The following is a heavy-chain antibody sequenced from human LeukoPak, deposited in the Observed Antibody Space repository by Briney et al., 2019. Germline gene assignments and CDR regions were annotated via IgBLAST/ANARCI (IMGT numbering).Heavy chain of an antibody. CDR2: ISSSGSTI. CDR3: ARVMELLAFDI. CDR1: GFTFSSYE. Sequence: GGPLRLSCAASGFTFSSYEMNWVRQAPGKGLEWVSYISSSGSTIYYADSVKGRFTISRDNAKNSLYLQMNSLRAEDTAVYYCARVMELLAFDIWGQGTMVTVSS. V-gene: IGHV3-48*03. J-gene: IGHJ3*02. D-gene: IGHD4/OR15-4a*01.